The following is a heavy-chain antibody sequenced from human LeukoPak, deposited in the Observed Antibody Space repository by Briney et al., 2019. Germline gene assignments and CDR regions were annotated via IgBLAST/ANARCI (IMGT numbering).Heavy chain of an antibody. V-gene: IGHV3-23*01. Sequence: QAGGSLRLSCAASGFTINNYDIHWVRQAPGKGLEWVSAISGSGGSTYYADSVKGRFTISRDNSKNTLYLQMNSLRAEDTAVYYCAKDLGLGYCSSTSCSYWGQGTLVTVSS. CDR2: ISGSGGST. J-gene: IGHJ4*02. CDR3: AKDLGLGYCSSTSCSY. CDR1: GFTINNYD. D-gene: IGHD2-2*01.